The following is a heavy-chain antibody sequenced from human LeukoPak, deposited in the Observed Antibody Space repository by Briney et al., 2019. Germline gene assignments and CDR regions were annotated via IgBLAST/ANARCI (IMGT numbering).Heavy chain of an antibody. D-gene: IGHD4-17*01. CDR1: GGSFSGYY. Sequence: SETLSLTCAVYGGSFSGYYWSWIRQPPGKGLEWIGEINHSGSTNYNPSLKSRVTISVDTSKNQFSLKLSSVTAADTAVYYCARHHYGDYLFDYWGQGTLVTVSS. J-gene: IGHJ4*02. CDR2: INHSGST. V-gene: IGHV4-34*01. CDR3: ARHHYGDYLFDY.